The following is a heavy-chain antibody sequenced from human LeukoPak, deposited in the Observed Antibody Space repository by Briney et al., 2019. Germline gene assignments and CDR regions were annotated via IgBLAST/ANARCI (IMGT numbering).Heavy chain of an antibody. J-gene: IGHJ6*03. V-gene: IGHV3-43D*03. CDR3: AQDMRDYHGYYMDV. CDR1: GFTFDDYA. D-gene: IGHD4-11*01. Sequence: PGGSLRLSCAASGFTFDDYAMHWVRQAPGKGLEWVSLISWDGGSTYYADSVKGRFTISRDNSKNSLYLQMNSLRAEDTTFYCAQDMRDYHGYYMDVWGIGTTVTVSS. CDR2: ISWDGGST.